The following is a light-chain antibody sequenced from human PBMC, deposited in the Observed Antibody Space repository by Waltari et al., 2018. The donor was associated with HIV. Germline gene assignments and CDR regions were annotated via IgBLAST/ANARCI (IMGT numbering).Light chain of an antibody. Sequence: QSALTQPASVSGSLGQSITISCTGASTHVGSYSLFSWSQNRPGQAPTLIIYDDSKRPLGISSRFSGSKSGNTASLTISGLQSEDEADYYCCSYGGDDTLVFGGGTKVTAL. V-gene: IGLV2-23*01. CDR1: STHVGSYSL. J-gene: IGLJ3*02. CDR2: DDS. CDR3: CSYGGDDTLV.